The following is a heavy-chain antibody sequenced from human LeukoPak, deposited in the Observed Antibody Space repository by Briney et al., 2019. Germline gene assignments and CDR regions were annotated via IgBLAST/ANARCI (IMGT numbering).Heavy chain of an antibody. J-gene: IGHJ4*02. Sequence: PGGSLRLSCAASGFTFSSYAMSWVRQAPVQGLEWVSAISTSGSSTYYADSVKGRFTISRDNSKNTLYLQMNSLRVEDTAVYYCAIPGPSYRRFDHWGQRTLVTVSS. CDR2: ISTSGSST. CDR3: AIPGPSYRRFDH. V-gene: IGHV3-23*01. D-gene: IGHD3-16*02. CDR1: GFTFSSYA.